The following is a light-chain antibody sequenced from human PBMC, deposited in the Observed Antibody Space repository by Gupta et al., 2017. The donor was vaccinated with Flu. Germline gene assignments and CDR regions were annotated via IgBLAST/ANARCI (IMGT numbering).Light chain of an antibody. V-gene: IGKV3D-20*01. CDR1: RNIRSDY. Sequence: EIVLTQSPATVYLSPGEGATLSCGASRNIRSDYIAWYQVKPGLAPRLLIYDTSRSATGIPDRFSGSGSGRAFTRTLGALEPEAFAVYSCQQDETQPETFGXGTRL. CDR2: DTS. J-gene: IGKJ1*01. CDR3: QQDETQPET.